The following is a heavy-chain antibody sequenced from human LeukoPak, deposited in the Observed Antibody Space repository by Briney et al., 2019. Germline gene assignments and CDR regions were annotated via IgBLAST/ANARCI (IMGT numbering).Heavy chain of an antibody. CDR3: AKTRPLDSSSWSHGDY. Sequence: GGSLRLSCAASGFTFSSYAMSWVRQAPGKGLEWVSAISGSGDGTYYGDSVKGRFTISRDNSKNTLYLQMNSLRAEDTAVYYCAKTRPLDSSSWSHGDYWGQGTLVTVSS. CDR1: GFTFSSYA. V-gene: IGHV3-23*01. D-gene: IGHD6-13*01. CDR2: ISGSGDGT. J-gene: IGHJ4*02.